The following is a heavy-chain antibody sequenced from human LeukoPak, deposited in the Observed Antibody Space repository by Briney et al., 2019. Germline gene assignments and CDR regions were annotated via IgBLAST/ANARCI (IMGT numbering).Heavy chain of an antibody. CDR2: IKHDGSEK. CDR1: GFPFNNFA. J-gene: IGHJ4*02. CDR3: AWSVSVAS. D-gene: IGHD3-3*01. Sequence: PGKSLRLSCTGSGFPFNNFAMHWVRQAPGKGLEWVANIKHDGSEKYYVDSVKGRFTISRDNAKNSLYLQMNSLRAEDTAVYYCAWSVSVASWGQGTLVTVSS. V-gene: IGHV3-7*01.